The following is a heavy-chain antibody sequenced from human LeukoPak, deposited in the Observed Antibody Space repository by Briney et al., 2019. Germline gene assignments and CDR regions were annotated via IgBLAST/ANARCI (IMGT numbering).Heavy chain of an antibody. CDR2: IYPDDSRT. CDR1: GYSFTSYW. J-gene: IGHJ5*02. V-gene: IGHV5-51*01. Sequence: GESLQISCKGSGYSFTSYWIGWVRQPPGKGLEWMGVIYPDDSRTRYNPSFEGQVTISADKSITTAYLQWSSLKASDTAMYYCACREFYSPWPGPWGQGTLVTVSS. D-gene: IGHD5-18*01. CDR3: ACREFYSPWPGP.